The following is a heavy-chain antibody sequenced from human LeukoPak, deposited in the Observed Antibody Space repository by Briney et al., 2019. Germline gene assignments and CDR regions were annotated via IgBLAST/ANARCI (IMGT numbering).Heavy chain of an antibody. D-gene: IGHD6-19*01. CDR1: GFTLSSYW. J-gene: IGHJ6*03. CDR3: ARDRPVTGTLWNHYYYMDV. V-gene: IGHV3-7*01. CDR2: IKQDGSEK. Sequence: GGSLRLSCAASGFTLSSYWMSWVRQDPGKGLEWVANIKQDGSEKYYVDSVKGRFIISRDNAKNSLLLQMYSLRAEDTALYYCARDRPVTGTLWNHYYYMDVWGRGTTVTVSS.